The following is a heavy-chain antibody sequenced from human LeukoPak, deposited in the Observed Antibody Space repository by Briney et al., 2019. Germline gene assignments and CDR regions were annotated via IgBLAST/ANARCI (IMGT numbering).Heavy chain of an antibody. Sequence: GGSLRLSCAASGFTFSSYAMHWVRQAPGKGLEWVAVISYDGSNKYYADSVKGRFTISRDNSKNTLYLQMNSLGAEDTAVYYCAREASSSSTSWDYFDYWGQGTLVTVSS. CDR1: GFTFSSYA. V-gene: IGHV3-30*01. D-gene: IGHD2-2*01. CDR3: AREASSSSTSWDYFDY. CDR2: ISYDGSNK. J-gene: IGHJ4*02.